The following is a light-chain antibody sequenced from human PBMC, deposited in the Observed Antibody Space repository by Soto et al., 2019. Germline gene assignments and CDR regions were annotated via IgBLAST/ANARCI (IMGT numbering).Light chain of an antibody. J-gene: IGKJ1*01. V-gene: IGKV4-1*01. CDR2: WAS. CDR1: QSVLYSSNDKNF. Sequence: DIVVTQSPDSLPVSLGESATITCKSSQSVLYSSNDKNFLSWYQQKPGQPPKLLIYWASTRESGVPDRFSGGGSGTEFTLTISSLQAEDVAVYYCQQYYSTPRTFGHGTKVDI. CDR3: QQYYSTPRT.